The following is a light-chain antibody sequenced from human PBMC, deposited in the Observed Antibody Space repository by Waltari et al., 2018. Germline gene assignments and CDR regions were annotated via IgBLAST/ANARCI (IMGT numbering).Light chain of an antibody. CDR1: TSDVWTYNL. V-gene: IGLV2-23*01. J-gene: IGLJ1*01. CDR3: CSYVSNTYV. CDR2: EGT. Sequence: QSALTQPASVSGSPGQSITISCTGTTSDVWTYNLVSWYQQHPGKAPKLIIFEGTKRPSGVSNRVFASKSGNTASLTISGLQADDEADYHCCSYVSNTYVFGTGTKVTVL.